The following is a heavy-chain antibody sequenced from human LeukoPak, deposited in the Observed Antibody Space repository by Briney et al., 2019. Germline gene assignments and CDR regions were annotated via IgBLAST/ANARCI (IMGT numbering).Heavy chain of an antibody. J-gene: IGHJ4*02. V-gene: IGHV4-59*13. CDR1: GGSISNYY. D-gene: IGHD2-15*01. Sequence: SETLSLTCTVSGGSISNYYWSWIRQPPGKGLEWIGYIYYSGSSNYNPSLKSRVTISVDTSKNQVSLKLTSVTAADTAVYFCARRTCSGGSCYLDYWGQGTLVTVSS. CDR3: ARRTCSGGSCYLDY. CDR2: IYYSGSS.